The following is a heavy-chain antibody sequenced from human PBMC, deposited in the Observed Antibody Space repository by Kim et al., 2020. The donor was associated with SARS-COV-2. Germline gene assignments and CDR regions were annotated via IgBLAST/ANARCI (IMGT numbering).Heavy chain of an antibody. Sequence: SETLSLTCTVSGGSISSGGYYWSWIRQHPGKGLEWIGYIYYSGSTYYNPSLKSRVTISVDTSKNQFSLKLSSVTAADTAVYYCARETLKTRKYCGGDCPRGGWFDPWGQGTLVTVSS. CDR3: ARETLKTRKYCGGDCPRGGWFDP. J-gene: IGHJ5*02. CDR2: IYYSGST. CDR1: GGSISSGGYY. D-gene: IGHD2-21*02. V-gene: IGHV4-31*03.